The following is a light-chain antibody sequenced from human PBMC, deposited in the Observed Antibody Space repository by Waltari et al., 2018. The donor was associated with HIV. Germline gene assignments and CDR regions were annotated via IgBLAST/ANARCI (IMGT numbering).Light chain of an antibody. Sequence: DFVLTQSPDSLAVSLGERATIDCKSSQSVFDTSDNKNHLAWYQQKPGQPPKLLIYLASTRESGVPDRFSGSVSETDFTLTISSLQAEDVAVYYCQQYFTTPLYTFGQGTKVEIK. V-gene: IGKV4-1*01. CDR2: LAS. CDR1: QSVFDTSDNKNH. J-gene: IGKJ2*01. CDR3: QQYFTTPLYT.